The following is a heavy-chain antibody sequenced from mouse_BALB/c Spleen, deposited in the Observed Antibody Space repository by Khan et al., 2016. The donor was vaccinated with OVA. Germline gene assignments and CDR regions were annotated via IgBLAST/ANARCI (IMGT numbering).Heavy chain of an antibody. CDR1: GFSFITYG. D-gene: IGHD2-12*01. CDR2: IWSDGST. J-gene: IGHJ3*01. V-gene: IGHV2-2*01. Sequence: QVQLKESGPGLVQPSQSLSITCTVSGFSFITYGVHWVRQSPGKGLEWLGVIWSDGSTDYNAAFIPRLSITTDNSKCQVYLKLNSLQADDTAIYYCAKTSYRYDFTYWGRGTLVTVSA. CDR3: AKTSYRYDFTY.